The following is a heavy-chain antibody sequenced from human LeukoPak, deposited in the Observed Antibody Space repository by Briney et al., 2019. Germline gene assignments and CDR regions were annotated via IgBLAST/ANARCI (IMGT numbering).Heavy chain of an antibody. CDR1: GGSISSYY. CDR3: ARATTVVTSVDY. J-gene: IGHJ4*02. V-gene: IGHV4-59*01. D-gene: IGHD4-23*01. CDR2: IYYSGST. Sequence: PSETLSLTCTVSGGSISSYYWSWIRQPPGKGLEWIGYIYYSGSTNYNPSLKSRVTISVDTSKNQFSLKLSSVTAADTAVYYCARATTVVTSVDYWGQGTLVTVSS.